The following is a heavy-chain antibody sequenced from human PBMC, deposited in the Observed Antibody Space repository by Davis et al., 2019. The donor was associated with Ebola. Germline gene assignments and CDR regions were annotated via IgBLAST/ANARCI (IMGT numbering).Heavy chain of an antibody. J-gene: IGHJ4*02. V-gene: IGHV3-30*02. CDR3: AKDYMDY. Sequence: SVKGRFTISRDNSKNTLYLQMNSLRAEDTAVYYCAKDYMDYWGQGTLVTVSS.